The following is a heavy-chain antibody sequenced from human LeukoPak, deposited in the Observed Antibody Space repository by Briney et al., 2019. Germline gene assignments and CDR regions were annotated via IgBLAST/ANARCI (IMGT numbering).Heavy chain of an antibody. J-gene: IGHJ4*02. Sequence: PGRSLRLSCAASGFTFSTYVMSWVRQAPGKGLEWVSAISGSGSSTYYADSVKGRFTISRDNSRNTLYLQMNSLRAEDTAVYHCAKPHYGSGYNSWGQGTLVTVSS. CDR2: ISGSGSST. D-gene: IGHD3-3*02. CDR3: AKPHYGSGYNS. V-gene: IGHV3-23*01. CDR1: GFTFSTYV.